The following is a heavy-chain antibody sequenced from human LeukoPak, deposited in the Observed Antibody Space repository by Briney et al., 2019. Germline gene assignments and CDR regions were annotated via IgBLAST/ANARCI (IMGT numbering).Heavy chain of an antibody. CDR3: AKDPGSRGSGIVGATRRGNWFDP. V-gene: IGHV3-21*01. Sequence: GGSLRLSCVASGFSFSKYSMNWVRQAPGKGLEWVSSMSISTSTFIYYADSVKGRFTISRDNSKNTLYLQMNSLRAEDTAVYYCAKDPGSRGSGIVGATRRGNWFDPWGQGTLVTVSS. CDR1: GFSFSKYS. J-gene: IGHJ5*02. CDR2: MSISTSTFI. D-gene: IGHD1-26*01.